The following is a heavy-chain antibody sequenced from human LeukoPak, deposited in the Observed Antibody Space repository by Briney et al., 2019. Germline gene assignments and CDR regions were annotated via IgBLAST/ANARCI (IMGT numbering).Heavy chain of an antibody. Sequence: ASVKVSCKASGYTFTSYYMHRVRQAPGQGLEGMGIINPSGGSTSYAQKFQGRVPMTRDTATSTVYMELSSLRSEDAAVYYCARAEPYDYVWGSYRGGLDYWGQGTLVTVSS. D-gene: IGHD3-16*02. CDR3: ARAEPYDYVWGSYRGGLDY. J-gene: IGHJ4*02. V-gene: IGHV1-46*01. CDR2: INPSGGST. CDR1: GYTFTSYY.